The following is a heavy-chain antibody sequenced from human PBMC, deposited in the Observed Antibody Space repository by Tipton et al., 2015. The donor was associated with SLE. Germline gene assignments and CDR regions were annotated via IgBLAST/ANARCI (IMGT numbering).Heavy chain of an antibody. J-gene: IGHJ4*02. D-gene: IGHD6-19*01. Sequence: LRLSCTVSGGSISNYYWSWIRQPAGKGLEWIGRIYTSGSTNYNPSLKSRVTMSVDTSKNQFSLKLGSGTAADTAVYYCARDHPVAGPFDYWGQGTLVTVSS. CDR1: GGSISNYY. V-gene: IGHV4-4*07. CDR2: IYTSGST. CDR3: ARDHPVAGPFDY.